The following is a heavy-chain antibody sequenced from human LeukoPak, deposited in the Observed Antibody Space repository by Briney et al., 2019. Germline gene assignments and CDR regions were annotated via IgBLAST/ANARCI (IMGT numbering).Heavy chain of an antibody. CDR2: MNPNSGNT. Sequence: RASVKVSCKASGYTFTSYDINWVRQATGQGLEWMGCMNPNSGNTGYAQKFQGRVTMTRNTSISTAYMELSSLRSEDTAVYYCARAARFGHDVYYYYYYMDVWGKGTTVTISS. D-gene: IGHD3-10*01. V-gene: IGHV1-8*01. CDR1: GYTFTSYD. J-gene: IGHJ6*03. CDR3: ARAARFGHDVYYYYYYMDV.